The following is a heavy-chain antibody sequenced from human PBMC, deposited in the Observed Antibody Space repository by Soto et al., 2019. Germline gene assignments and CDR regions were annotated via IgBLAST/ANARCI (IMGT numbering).Heavy chain of an antibody. CDR2: INHLGSI. CDR1: GGSLSDFF. V-gene: IGHV4-34*01. CDR3: ARGGISHWAYFYYMDV. Sequence: SETQSLTCVVFGGSLSDFFWSWIRQPPGMALEWIGEINHLGSINYNPSLKSRVTMSVDTSKNQFSLTLNSVTAADTATYYCARGGISHWAYFYYMDVWDRGTTVTVSS. D-gene: IGHD3-16*01. J-gene: IGHJ6*03.